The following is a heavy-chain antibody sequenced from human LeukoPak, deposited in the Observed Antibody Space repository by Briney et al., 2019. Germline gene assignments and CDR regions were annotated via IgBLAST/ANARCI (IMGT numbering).Heavy chain of an antibody. CDR2: ISGSGGST. J-gene: IGHJ3*02. D-gene: IGHD3-22*01. CDR1: GFTFSSYA. V-gene: IGHV3-23*01. CDR3: AKTTYYDSSGYYYGGAFDI. Sequence: GGSLRLSCAASGFTFSSYAMSWVRQAPGKGLEWVSAISGSGGSTYYADSVKGRFTISRDNSKNTLYLQMNSLRAEDTAVYYCAKTTYYDSSGYYYGGAFDIWGQGTMVTVSS.